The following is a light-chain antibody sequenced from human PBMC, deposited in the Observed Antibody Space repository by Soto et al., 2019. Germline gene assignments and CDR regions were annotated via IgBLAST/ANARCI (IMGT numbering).Light chain of an antibody. J-gene: IGKJ3*01. Sequence: DIQMTQSPSSLSASVGNRVAITCRASQTVNDYLDWYQQKPGKAPKLLIYAASSLQSGVPSRFSGSGSGKDFTLTISSLQPEDFATYYCQQSYTTLFTFGPGTKVDMK. V-gene: IGKV1-39*01. CDR3: QQSYTTLFT. CDR2: AAS. CDR1: QTVNDY.